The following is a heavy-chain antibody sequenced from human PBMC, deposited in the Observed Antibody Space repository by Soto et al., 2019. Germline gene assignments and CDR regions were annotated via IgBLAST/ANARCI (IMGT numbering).Heavy chain of an antibody. J-gene: IGHJ6*03. CDR3: ASHSSSYYYMAV. Sequence: QLQLQESGPGLEKPSETLSLTCTVSGGSISSSNYYWGWIRQPPGKGLEWLGSVYYSGNTYYNPSLKSRVTMSVDTSKNQFSLKLSSVTAADTAVYYCASHSSSYYYMAVWGKVTTVTVAS. CDR2: VYYSGNT. D-gene: IGHD6-6*01. V-gene: IGHV4-39*01. CDR1: GGSISSSNYY.